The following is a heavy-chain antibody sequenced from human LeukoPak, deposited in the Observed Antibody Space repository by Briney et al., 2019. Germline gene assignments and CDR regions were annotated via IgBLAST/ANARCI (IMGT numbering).Heavy chain of an antibody. J-gene: IGHJ4*02. CDR2: VSSGFHA. CDR3: VREARGYHYTYFDY. D-gene: IGHD5-18*01. V-gene: IGHV3-13*01. Sequence: GGSLRLSCTASGFTLGSHDMHWVRQLPGQGLEWVAAVSSGFHAFFADSVQCRFTVSREDARNSLYLQMNSLRAGDTAVYYCVREARGYHYTYFDYWGQGTLVTVSS. CDR1: GFTLGSHD.